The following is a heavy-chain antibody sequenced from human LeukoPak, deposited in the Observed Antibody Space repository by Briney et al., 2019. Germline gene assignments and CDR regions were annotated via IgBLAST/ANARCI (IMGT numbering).Heavy chain of an antibody. CDR3: AKDQSEYSGTYYGRWFDP. CDR2: ISGGGGST. Sequence: GGSLRLSCAASGSTFSSYAMSWVRQAPGKGLEWVSIISGGGGSTYYADSVKGRFTISRDNSKNTLYLQMNSLRAEDTAIYYCAKDQSEYSGTYYGRWFDPWGQGTLVTVSS. CDR1: GSTFSSYA. J-gene: IGHJ5*02. V-gene: IGHV3-23*01. D-gene: IGHD1-26*01.